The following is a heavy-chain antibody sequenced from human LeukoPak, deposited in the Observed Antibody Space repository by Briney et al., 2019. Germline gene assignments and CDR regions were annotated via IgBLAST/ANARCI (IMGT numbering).Heavy chain of an antibody. J-gene: IGHJ4*02. CDR2: VYYSGST. CDR1: GGSVRSRTYY. V-gene: IGHV4-61*01. D-gene: IGHD5-12*01. CDR3: ASSSGYDSPYCFDY. Sequence: SETLSLTCSVSGGSVRSRTYYWSWIRQPPGKGLQWIGYVYYSGSTNYNPSLKSRVTILLDTSNNLFSLNVNSVTADDTAVYYCASSSGYDSPYCFDYWGQGMLVTVSS.